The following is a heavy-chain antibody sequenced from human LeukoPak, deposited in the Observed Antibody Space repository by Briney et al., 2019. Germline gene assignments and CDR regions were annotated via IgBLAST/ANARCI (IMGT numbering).Heavy chain of an antibody. CDR1: GGSFSGYY. V-gene: IGHV4-34*01. CDR2: INHSGST. CDR3: ARHNHSRYCSSTSCYAFDY. Sequence: PSETLSLTCAVYGGSFSGYYWSWIRQPPGKGLEWRGEINHSGSTNDNPSLKSRVTISVATSNNQFSLKLSSVTAADTAVYYCARHNHSRYCSSTSCYAFDYWGQGTLVTVSS. J-gene: IGHJ4*02. D-gene: IGHD2-2*01.